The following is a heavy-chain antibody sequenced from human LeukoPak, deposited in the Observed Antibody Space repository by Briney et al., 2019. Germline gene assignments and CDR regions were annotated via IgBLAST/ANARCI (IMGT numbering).Heavy chain of an antibody. CDR3: ARDIGCSGGSCYSGAFDI. D-gene: IGHD2-15*01. V-gene: IGHV3-48*03. J-gene: IGHJ3*02. CDR2: ISSSGSTI. CDR1: GFTFSRYE. Sequence: GGSLRLSCAASGFTFSRYEMNWVRQAPGKGLEWVSYISSSGSTIYYADSVKGRFTISRDNAKNSLYLQMNSLRAEDTAVYYCARDIGCSGGSCYSGAFDIWGQGTMVTVSS.